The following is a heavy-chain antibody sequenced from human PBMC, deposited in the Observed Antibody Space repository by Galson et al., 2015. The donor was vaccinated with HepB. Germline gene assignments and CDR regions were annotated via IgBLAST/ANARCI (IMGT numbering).Heavy chain of an antibody. D-gene: IGHD3-16*01. CDR3: ARDLGGKYYALNWFDP. V-gene: IGHV1-18*04. J-gene: IGHJ5*02. CDR1: GYTFANYG. CDR2: VSDYNAKT. Sequence: SVKVSCKASGYTFANYGIAWLRQAPGQGFEWLGWVSDYNAKTNYAQKVQGRITMTTNTSTNTVYMELRSLKPDDTAVYYCARDLGGKYYALNWFDPWGQGTLVIVSA.